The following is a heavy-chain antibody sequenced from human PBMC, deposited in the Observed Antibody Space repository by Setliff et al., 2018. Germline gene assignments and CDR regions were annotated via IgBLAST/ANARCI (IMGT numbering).Heavy chain of an antibody. CDR3: TRRQWLTTDIDY. J-gene: IGHJ4*02. CDR1: GYSIGSGYY. V-gene: IGHV4-38-2*01. CDR2: IYHSGNT. Sequence: SGTLSLTCAVSGYSIGSGYYWGWIRQPPGKGLEWIGSIYHSGNTYYNPSLKSRVTISIDTSKNQFSLKLSSVTAADTAVYYCTRRQWLTTDIDYWGQGTLVTVSS. D-gene: IGHD6-19*01.